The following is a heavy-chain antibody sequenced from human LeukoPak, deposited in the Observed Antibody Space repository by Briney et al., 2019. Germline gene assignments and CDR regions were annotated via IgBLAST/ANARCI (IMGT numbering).Heavy chain of an antibody. V-gene: IGHV1-18*01. CDR1: GYTFTNNA. J-gene: IGHJ4*02. CDR2: ISAYNGNT. D-gene: IGHD5-24*01. CDR3: ARGQDEMATIRLDY. Sequence: ASVKVSCKASGYTFTNNAISWVRQAPGQGLEWMGWISAYNGNTNYAQKLQGRVTMTTDTSTSTAYMELRSLRSDDTAVYYCARGQDEMATIRLDYWGQGTLVTVSS.